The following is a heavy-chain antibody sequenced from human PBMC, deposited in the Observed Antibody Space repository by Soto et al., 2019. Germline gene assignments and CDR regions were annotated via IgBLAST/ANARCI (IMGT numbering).Heavy chain of an antibody. Sequence: QVQLVQSGAEVKKPGSSVEVSCTASGGTLSRYGFTWVRQAPGQGFQWMGGIIPIFGTTHYEQNFQGRLSITADESTSTVYMELSSLRSDDTAIYFCARTYYQWEALHYFDFWGQGTLVTVSS. D-gene: IGHD1-26*01. V-gene: IGHV1-69*01. CDR3: ARTYYQWEALHYFDF. CDR1: GGTLSRYG. CDR2: IIPIFGTT. J-gene: IGHJ4*02.